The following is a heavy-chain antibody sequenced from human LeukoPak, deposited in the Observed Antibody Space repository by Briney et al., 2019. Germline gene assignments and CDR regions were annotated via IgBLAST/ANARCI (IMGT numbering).Heavy chain of an antibody. J-gene: IGHJ4*02. V-gene: IGHV4-59*08. CDR2: YYTGDS. CDR3: ARHRFASPLDS. Sequence: GSLRLSCAASGFTFSSLDMTWIRQPPGKGLEWIGYYTGDSNHNPSFKSRVSISLDTSKDQISLKLSSVTAADTAVYYCARHRFASPLDSWGQGTLVTVSS. CDR1: GFTFSSLD. D-gene: IGHD2-21*01.